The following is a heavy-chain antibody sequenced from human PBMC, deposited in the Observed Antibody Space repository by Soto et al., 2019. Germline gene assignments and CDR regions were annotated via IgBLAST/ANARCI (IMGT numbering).Heavy chain of an antibody. V-gene: IGHV3-30*18. D-gene: IGHD3-3*01. CDR2: ISYDGSNK. J-gene: IGHJ3*02. Sequence: GGSLRLSCAASGFTFSSYGMHWVRQAPGKGLEWVAVISYDGSNKYYADSVKGRFTISRDNSKNTLYLQMNSLRAEDTAVYYCAKGDSDDVLRFFRARPDAFDIWGQGTMVTVSS. CDR3: AKGDSDDVLRFFRARPDAFDI. CDR1: GFTFSSYG.